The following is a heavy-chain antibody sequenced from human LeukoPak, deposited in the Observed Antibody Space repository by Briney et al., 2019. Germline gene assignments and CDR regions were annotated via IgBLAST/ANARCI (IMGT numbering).Heavy chain of an antibody. D-gene: IGHD5-18*01. CDR3: ARGHDSFRHAFDT. CDR1: GGSISSGSYY. J-gene: IGHJ3*02. CDR2: IYTSGST. V-gene: IGHV4-61*02. Sequence: SQTLSLTCTVSGGSISSGSYYWSWIRQPAGKGLEWIGRIYTSGSTNYNPSLKSRVTISVDTSKNQFSLKLSSVTAADTAVYYCARGHDSFRHAFDTWGQGTMVTVSS.